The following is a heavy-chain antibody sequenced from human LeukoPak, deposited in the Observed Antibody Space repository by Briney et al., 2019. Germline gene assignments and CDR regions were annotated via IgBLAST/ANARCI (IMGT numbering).Heavy chain of an antibody. Sequence: SETLSLTCTVSGGSISSYYWSWIRQPAGKGLEWIGRIYTSGSTNYNPSLKSRVTISVDTSKNQFSLKLSSVTAADTAVYYCARDGICGGDCYGDAFDIWGQGTMVTVSS. CDR1: GGSISSYY. CDR3: ARDGICGGDCYGDAFDI. V-gene: IGHV4-4*07. D-gene: IGHD2-21*02. CDR2: IYTSGST. J-gene: IGHJ3*02.